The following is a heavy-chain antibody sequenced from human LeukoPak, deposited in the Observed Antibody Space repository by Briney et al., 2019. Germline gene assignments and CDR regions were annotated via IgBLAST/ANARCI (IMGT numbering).Heavy chain of an antibody. J-gene: IGHJ4*02. CDR3: ARDRYYDSGGFYFDY. D-gene: IGHD3-22*01. CDR1: GFTFSSYS. CDR2: ISSSSNTI. V-gene: IGHV3-48*01. Sequence: PGGSLRLSCAVSGFTFSSYSMNWVRQAPGKGLEWVSYISSSSNTIYYADSVKGRFTISRDNAKNSLYLQMNSLRGEDTAVYYCARDRYYDSGGFYFDYWGQGTLVTVSS.